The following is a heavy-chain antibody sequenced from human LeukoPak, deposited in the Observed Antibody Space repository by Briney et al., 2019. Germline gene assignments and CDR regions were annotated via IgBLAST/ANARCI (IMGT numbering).Heavy chain of an antibody. V-gene: IGHV1-18*01. CDR3: ARGTMRDGH. CDR1: GYTFTSYG. J-gene: IGHJ4*02. D-gene: IGHD5-24*01. CDR2: INVYNGET. Sequence: ASVKVSCKTSGYTFTSYGINWVRQAPGQGLEWMGWINVYNGETKKTQNFHDRLTLTTDTSTSTAYMELRSLRSDDTAFYYCARGTMRDGHWGQGTLVTVSS.